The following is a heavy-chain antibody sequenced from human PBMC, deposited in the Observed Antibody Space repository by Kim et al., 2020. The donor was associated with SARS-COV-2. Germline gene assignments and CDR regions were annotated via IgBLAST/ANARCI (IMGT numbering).Heavy chain of an antibody. CDR3: ARDQGRRGYFDY. V-gene: IGHV4-59*01. CDR2: T. Sequence: TTSTPSLKSRVTILLDTSKNQFSLKLRSVTAADTAVYYCARDQGRRGYFDYWGQGTLVAVSS. J-gene: IGHJ4*02. D-gene: IGHD2-15*01.